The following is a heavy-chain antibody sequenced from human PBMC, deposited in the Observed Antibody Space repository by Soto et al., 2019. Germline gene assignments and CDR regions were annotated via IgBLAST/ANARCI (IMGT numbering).Heavy chain of an antibody. Sequence: GGSLRLSCEVSGFTFTNYGINWVRQAPGKGLEWVSSVSKSDYTYFSDSVKGRFTISRDNAKKSVSLQMNNLRAEDTAVYYCAREESIIIPEVADFWGQGTLVTVSS. CDR1: GFTFTNYG. CDR2: VSKSDYT. CDR3: AREESIIIPEVADF. D-gene: IGHD1-20*01. V-gene: IGHV3-21*04. J-gene: IGHJ4*02.